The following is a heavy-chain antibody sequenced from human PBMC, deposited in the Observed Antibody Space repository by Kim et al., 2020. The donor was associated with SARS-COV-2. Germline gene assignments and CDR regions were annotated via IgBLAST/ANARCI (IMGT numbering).Heavy chain of an antibody. V-gene: IGHV4-31*03. J-gene: IGHJ4*01. CDR3: ARQRRWGLLTVPCDVD. CDR2: IYYSGST. CDR1: GGSISSGSYY. D-gene: IGHD2-21*01. Sequence: SETLSLTCTVSGGSISSGSYYWGWIRQPPGKGLEWIGCIYYSGSTYYNPSLKSRVTISVDTSKNQFSLKLSSVTAADTAVYYCARQRRWGLLTVPCDVD.